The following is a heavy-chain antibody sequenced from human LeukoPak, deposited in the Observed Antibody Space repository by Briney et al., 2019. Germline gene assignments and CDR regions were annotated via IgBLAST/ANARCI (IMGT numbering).Heavy chain of an antibody. J-gene: IGHJ4*02. Sequence: GASVKVSCKASGYTFTSHGISWVRQAPGQGLEWMGWISAYNGNTNYAQKLQGRVTMTTDTSTSTAYMELRSLRSDDTAVYYCARDQSWFGELLSLSYWGQGTLVTVSS. CDR1: GYTFTSHG. CDR2: ISAYNGNT. CDR3: ARDQSWFGELLSLSY. V-gene: IGHV1-18*01. D-gene: IGHD3-10*01.